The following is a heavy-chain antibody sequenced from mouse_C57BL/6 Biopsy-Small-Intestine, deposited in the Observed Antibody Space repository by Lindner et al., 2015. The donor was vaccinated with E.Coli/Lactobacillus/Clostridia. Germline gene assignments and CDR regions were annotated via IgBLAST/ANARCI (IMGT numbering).Heavy chain of an antibody. J-gene: IGHJ3*01. Sequence: VQLQESGTELVRPGASVTLSRKASGHTFTDYEMNWVKQTPVHGLEWIGSIDPETGGTAYTQKFKGKAILTADKSSSTAYMELRSLTSEDSAVYYCTRYDYGSGPWFAYWGQGTLVTVSA. CDR3: TRYDYGSGPWFAY. CDR2: IDPETGGT. CDR1: GHTFTDYE. D-gene: IGHD1-1*01. V-gene: IGHV1-15*01.